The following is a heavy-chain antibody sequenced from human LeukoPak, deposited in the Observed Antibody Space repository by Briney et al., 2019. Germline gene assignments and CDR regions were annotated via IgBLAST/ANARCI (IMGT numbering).Heavy chain of an antibody. D-gene: IGHD4-17*01. V-gene: IGHV4-38-2*02. CDR3: ARNPPLYGDYYYYYMDV. CDR2: INRSGST. J-gene: IGHJ6*03. CDR1: GYSISSGYY. Sequence: TSETLSLTCTVSGYSISSGYYWGWIRQPPGKGLEWIGEINRSGSTNYNPSLKSRVTISVDTSKNQFSLKLSSVTAADTAVYYCARNPPLYGDYYYYYMDVWGKGTTVTISS.